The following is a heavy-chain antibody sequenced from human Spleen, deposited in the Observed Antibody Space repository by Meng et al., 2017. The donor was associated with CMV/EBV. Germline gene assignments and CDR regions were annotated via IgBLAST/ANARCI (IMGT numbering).Heavy chain of an antibody. CDR1: GFTVSSNY. Sequence: GGSLRLSCAASGFTVSSNYMSWVRQAPGKGLEWVSVIYSGGSTYYADSVKDRFIISRDNSKSTLYLQMDSLRAEDTAVYYCARRDSGARGIDYWGQGTLVTVSS. J-gene: IGHJ4*02. CDR3: ARRDSGARGIDY. CDR2: IYSGGST. V-gene: IGHV3-53*01. D-gene: IGHD1-26*01.